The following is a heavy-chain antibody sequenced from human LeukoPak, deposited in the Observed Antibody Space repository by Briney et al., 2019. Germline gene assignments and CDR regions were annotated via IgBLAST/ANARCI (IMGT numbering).Heavy chain of an antibody. CDR1: GLTLSGYW. CDR2: IDSDGSGT. Sequence: GESLRLSCSASGLTLSGYWMHWVRQIPGKGLVWVSRIDSDGSGTSYADSVMGRFTISRDDVKNMLYLQMNSLRVEDTGLYYCSTVEHFWGQGTLVTVSS. D-gene: IGHD1/OR15-1a*01. CDR3: STVEHF. J-gene: IGHJ4*02. V-gene: IGHV3-74*01.